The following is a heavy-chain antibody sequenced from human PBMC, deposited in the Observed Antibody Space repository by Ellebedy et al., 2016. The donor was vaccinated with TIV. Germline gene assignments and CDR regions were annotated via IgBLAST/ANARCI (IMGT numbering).Heavy chain of an antibody. Sequence: SETLSLXXTVSGGSISSSSYYWGWIRQPPGKGLEWIGSIYYSGSTYYNPSLKSRVTISVDTSKNQFSLKLSSVTAADTAVYYCARTRGSGWYKSDDYWGQGTLVTVSS. CDR3: ARTRGSGWYKSDDY. V-gene: IGHV4-39*07. D-gene: IGHD6-19*01. J-gene: IGHJ4*02. CDR1: GGSISSSSYY. CDR2: IYYSGST.